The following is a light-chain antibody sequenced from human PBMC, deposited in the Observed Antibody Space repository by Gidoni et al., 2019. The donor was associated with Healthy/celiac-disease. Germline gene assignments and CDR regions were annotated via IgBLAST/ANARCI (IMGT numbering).Light chain of an antibody. CDR1: QSVSSY. V-gene: IGKV3-11*01. Sequence: EILLTQSPSTLSSSAGERATLTCRASQSVSSYLAWSQQKPGQAPRLLIYDASNRATGIPARFSGSGSGTNFTLTISSLEPEDFAVYYCQQRSNWPPLTFGGGTKVEIK. J-gene: IGKJ4*01. CDR3: QQRSNWPPLT. CDR2: DAS.